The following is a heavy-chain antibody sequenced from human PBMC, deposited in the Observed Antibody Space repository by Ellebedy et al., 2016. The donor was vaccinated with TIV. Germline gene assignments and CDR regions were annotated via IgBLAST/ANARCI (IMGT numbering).Heavy chain of an antibody. CDR2: ISGSGGST. D-gene: IGHD3-10*01. V-gene: IGHV3-23*01. Sequence: GGSLRLSXAASGFTFSSYAMSWVRQAPGKGLEWVSAISGSGGSTYYADSVKGRFTISRDNSKNTLYLQMNSLRAEDTAVYYCAKELWFGELFYYYGMDVWGQGTTVTVSS. CDR1: GFTFSSYA. J-gene: IGHJ6*02. CDR3: AKELWFGELFYYYGMDV.